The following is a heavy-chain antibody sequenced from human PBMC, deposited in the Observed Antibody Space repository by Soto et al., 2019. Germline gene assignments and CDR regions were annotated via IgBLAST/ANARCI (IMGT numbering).Heavy chain of an antibody. J-gene: IGHJ5*02. CDR2: ISSSGNTI. Sequence: GGSLRLSCAASGFTFSSYEMNWVLQAPGKGLEWISYISSSGNTIYYADSVKGRFTISRDNAKNSLYLQMNSLRAEDTALYYCARLPGDHESRFDPWGQGTLVTVSS. CDR1: GFTFSSYE. CDR3: ARLPGDHESRFDP. V-gene: IGHV3-48*03. D-gene: IGHD3-10*01.